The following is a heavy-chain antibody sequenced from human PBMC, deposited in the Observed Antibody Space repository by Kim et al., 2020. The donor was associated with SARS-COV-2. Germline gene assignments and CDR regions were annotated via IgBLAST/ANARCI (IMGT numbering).Heavy chain of an antibody. CDR2: IKQDGSEK. J-gene: IGHJ3*02. CDR1: GFTFSSYW. V-gene: IGHV3-7*01. Sequence: GGSLRLSCAASGFTFSSYWMSWVRQAPGKGLEWVANIKQDGSEKYYVDSVKGRFTISRDNAKNSLYLQMNSLRAEDTAVYYCARDLGWNYVNHAFDIWGQGTMVTVSS. D-gene: IGHD1-7*01. CDR3: ARDLGWNYVNHAFDI.